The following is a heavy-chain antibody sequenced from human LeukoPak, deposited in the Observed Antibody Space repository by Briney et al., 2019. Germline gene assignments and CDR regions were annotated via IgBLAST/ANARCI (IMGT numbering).Heavy chain of an antibody. V-gene: IGHV1-46*01. D-gene: IGHD6-6*01. Sequence: WASVKVSCKASGYTFTGYYMHWVRQAPGQGLEWMGRINPSGGSTSYAQKFQGRVTMTRDTSTSTVYMELSSLRSEDTAVYYCARGVRKQLVPGYYGMDVWGQGTTVTVSS. J-gene: IGHJ6*02. CDR1: GYTFTGYY. CDR3: ARGVRKQLVPGYYGMDV. CDR2: INPSGGST.